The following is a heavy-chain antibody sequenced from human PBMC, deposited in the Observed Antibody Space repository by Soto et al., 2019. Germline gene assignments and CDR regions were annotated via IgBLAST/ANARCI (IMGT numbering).Heavy chain of an antibody. CDR3: ARDSGRYSSLWPIDD. V-gene: IGHV4-39*02. CDR1: GGSISSSSYY. Sequence: SETLSLTCTVSGGSISSSSYYWGWIRQPPGKGLEWIGSIYYSGSTYYNPSLKSRVTISVDTSKNQFSLKLSSVAAADTAVYYCARDSGRYSSLWPIDDWGPGTLVTLSS. J-gene: IGHJ4*02. CDR2: IYYSGST. D-gene: IGHD6-19*01.